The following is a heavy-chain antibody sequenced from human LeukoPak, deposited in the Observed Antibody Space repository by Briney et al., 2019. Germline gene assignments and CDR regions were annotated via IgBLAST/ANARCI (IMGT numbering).Heavy chain of an antibody. J-gene: IGHJ6*02. D-gene: IGHD5-18*01. CDR1: GGSISSGDYY. Sequence: PSQTLSLTCTVSGGSISSGDYYWSWIRQPPGKGLEWIGYIYYSGSTYYNPSLKSRVTISVDTSKNQFSLKLSSVTAADTAVYYCARGNVDTAMATYYYYGMDVWGQGTTVTVSS. CDR3: ARGNVDTAMATYYYYGMDV. CDR2: IYYSGST. V-gene: IGHV4-30-4*01.